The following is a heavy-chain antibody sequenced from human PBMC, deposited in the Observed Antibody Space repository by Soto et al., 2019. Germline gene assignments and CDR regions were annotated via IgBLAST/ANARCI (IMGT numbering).Heavy chain of an antibody. CDR3: AKDRQFRSYYESAGHYNN. J-gene: IGHJ4*02. CDR1: GFTFRNYD. V-gene: IGHV3-23*01. D-gene: IGHD3-10*01. Sequence: EVQLLESGGGLVQPAGSLRLTCVASGFTFRNYDMRWVRQAPGKGLEWVSGISGSGGVTYYADSVKGRFTISRDNSKNTLYLQMNSLRGNDTAVYYCAKDRQFRSYYESAGHYNNWGQGTLVTVSS. CDR2: ISGSGGVT.